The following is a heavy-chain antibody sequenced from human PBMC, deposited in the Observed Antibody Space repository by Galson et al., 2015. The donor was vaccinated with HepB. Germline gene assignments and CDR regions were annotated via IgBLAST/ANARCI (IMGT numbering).Heavy chain of an antibody. J-gene: IGHJ4*02. CDR3: ARAGGWFGEWLFAGGFDY. Sequence: SVKVSCKSSGYTFTSYYMHWVRQAPGQGLEWMGIINPSGGSTSYAQKFQGRGTMTRDTSTSTVYMELSSLRSEDTAVYYCARAGGWFGEWLFAGGFDYWGQGTLVTVSS. CDR2: INPSGGST. CDR1: GYTFTSYY. V-gene: IGHV1-46*01. D-gene: IGHD3-3*01.